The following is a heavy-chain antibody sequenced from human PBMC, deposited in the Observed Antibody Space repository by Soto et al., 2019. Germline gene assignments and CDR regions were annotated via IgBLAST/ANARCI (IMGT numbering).Heavy chain of an antibody. D-gene: IGHD3-22*01. J-gene: IGHJ4*02. CDR3: ARSHLYYDTSGYPDY. V-gene: IGHV3-11*01. Sequence: GGSLRLSCAASGFTFSDYYMSWIRQAPGKGLEWVSYISSSGNIIYYADSVKGRFAISRDNAKNSLYLQMNSLRAEDTAVYYCARSHLYYDTSGYPDYWGQGTLVTVSS. CDR1: GFTFSDYY. CDR2: ISSSGNII.